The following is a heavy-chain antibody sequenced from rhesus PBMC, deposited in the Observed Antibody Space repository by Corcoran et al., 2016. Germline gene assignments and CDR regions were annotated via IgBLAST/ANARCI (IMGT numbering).Heavy chain of an antibody. CDR2: IYGSGSST. D-gene: IGHD2-21*01. Sequence: QLQLQESGPGLVKPSETLSVTCAVSGGSISSSYWSWIRQAPGKGLEWIGYIYGSGSSTNYNPSLKSRVTLSVDTSKNQLSLKLSSVTAADTAVYYCARVASRTGSGERFDVWGPGVLVTVSS. V-gene: IGHV4-169*01. CDR1: GGSISSSY. CDR3: ARVASRTGSGERFDV. J-gene: IGHJ5-1*01.